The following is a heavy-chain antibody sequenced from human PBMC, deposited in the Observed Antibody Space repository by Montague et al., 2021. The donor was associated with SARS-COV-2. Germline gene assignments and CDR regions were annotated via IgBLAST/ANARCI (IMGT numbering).Heavy chain of an antibody. CDR1: NGSFSSFY. D-gene: IGHD1-26*01. V-gene: IGHV4-34*01. CDR3: ACGDENGSGYMDV. CDR2: ISQGGST. Sequence: ETLSLTCAVGNGSFSSFYWDWIRQPPGKGLEWIGEISQGGSTYYNSSXRSRLTISVDTSKNQFSLNLRSVTAADAAVYYCACGDENGSGYMDVWGKGTTVTVSS. J-gene: IGHJ6*03.